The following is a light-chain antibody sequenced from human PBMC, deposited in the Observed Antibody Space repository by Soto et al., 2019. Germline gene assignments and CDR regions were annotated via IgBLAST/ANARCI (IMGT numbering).Light chain of an antibody. J-gene: IGLJ1*01. CDR2: EVN. CDR3: QSYDSSLSGFV. V-gene: IGLV2-14*01. CDR1: SSDVGAFKY. Sequence: QSVLTQPASVSGSTGQSITISCTGTSSDVGAFKYVSWYQQHPGKAPKVMIYEVNNRPSGVSHRFSGSKSGNTASLTISGLQAEDEADYYCQSYDSSLSGFVFGTGTKVTVL.